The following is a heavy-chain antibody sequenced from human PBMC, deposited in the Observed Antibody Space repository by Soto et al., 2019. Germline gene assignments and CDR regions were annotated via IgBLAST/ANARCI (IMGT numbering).Heavy chain of an antibody. CDR1: GYTFTSYD. J-gene: IGHJ4*02. Sequence: ASVKVSCKASGYTFTSYDINWVRQATGQGLEWMGWMSPNSGNTGYAQKFQGRVTMTRSTSLRTAYMELSGLRSDDTAVYYCTKGPPNWGFDYWGQGTPVTVSS. V-gene: IGHV1-8*01. CDR3: TKGPPNWGFDY. D-gene: IGHD7-27*01. CDR2: MSPNSGNT.